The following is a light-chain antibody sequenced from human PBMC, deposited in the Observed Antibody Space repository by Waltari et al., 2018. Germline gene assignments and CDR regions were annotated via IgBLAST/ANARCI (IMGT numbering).Light chain of an antibody. CDR1: SLRTSF. J-gene: IGLJ3*02. CDR2: GID. Sequence: SAELAQDPAVSVALGQTIRITCQGDSLRTSFASWYQLKPGQAPLLVIYGIDKRPSGLPDRISGYSSGTTSSLTITETQAEDEADYYCSSRNGRADQVVFAGGTKVTVL. CDR3: SSRNGRADQVV. V-gene: IGLV3-19*01.